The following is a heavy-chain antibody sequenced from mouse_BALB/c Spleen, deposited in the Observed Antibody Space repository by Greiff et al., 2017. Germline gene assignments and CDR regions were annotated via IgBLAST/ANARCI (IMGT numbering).Heavy chain of an antibody. Sequence: EVQLVESGGGLVQPGGSLKLSCAASGFTFSSYTMSWVRQTPEKRLEWVAYISNGGGSTYYPDTVKGRFTISRDNAKNTLYLQMSSLKSEDTAMYYCARHLTGLYYWGQGTTLTVSS. CDR1: GFTFSSYT. D-gene: IGHD4-1*01. CDR2: ISNGGGST. CDR3: ARHLTGLYY. V-gene: IGHV5-12-2*01. J-gene: IGHJ2*01.